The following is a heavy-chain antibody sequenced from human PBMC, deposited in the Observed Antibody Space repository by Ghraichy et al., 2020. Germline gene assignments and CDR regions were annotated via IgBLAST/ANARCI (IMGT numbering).Heavy chain of an antibody. CDR1: GFTVSSNY. CDR3: ARDHGNSSGWYGVYYYYYGMDV. V-gene: IGHV3-66*01. D-gene: IGHD6-19*01. Sequence: GGSLRLSCAASGFTVSSNYMSWVRQAPGKGLEWVSVIYSGGSTYYADSVKGRFTISRDNSKNTLYLQMNSLRAEDTAVYYCARDHGNSSGWYGVYYYYYGMDVWGQGTTVTVSS. J-gene: IGHJ6*02. CDR2: IYSGGST.